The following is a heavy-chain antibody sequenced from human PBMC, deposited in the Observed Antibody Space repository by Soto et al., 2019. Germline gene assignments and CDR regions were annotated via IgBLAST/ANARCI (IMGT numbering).Heavy chain of an antibody. CDR2: IYYSGST. CDR1: GGSISSGGYY. Sequence: SETLSLTCTVSGGSISSGGYYWSWIRQHPGKGLEWIGYIYYSGSTYYNPSLKSRVTISVDTSKNQFSLKLSSVTAADTAVYYCARDRLNDIFTGDGMDVCGQGTTVTVSS. D-gene: IGHD3-9*01. CDR3: ARDRLNDIFTGDGMDV. V-gene: IGHV4-31*03. J-gene: IGHJ6*02.